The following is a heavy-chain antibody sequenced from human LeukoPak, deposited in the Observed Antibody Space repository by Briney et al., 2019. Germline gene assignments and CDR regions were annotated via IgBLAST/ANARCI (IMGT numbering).Heavy chain of an antibody. CDR3: ARENIVVVPAACDY. J-gene: IGHJ4*02. CDR1: GYTFTGYY. Sequence: SVKVSCKASGYTFTGYYMHWVRQAPGQGLEWMGWVNPNSGGTNYAQKFQGRVTMTRDTSISTAYMELSRLRSDDTAVYYCARENIVVVPAACDYWGQGTLVTVSS. V-gene: IGHV1-2*02. CDR2: VNPNSGGT. D-gene: IGHD2-2*01.